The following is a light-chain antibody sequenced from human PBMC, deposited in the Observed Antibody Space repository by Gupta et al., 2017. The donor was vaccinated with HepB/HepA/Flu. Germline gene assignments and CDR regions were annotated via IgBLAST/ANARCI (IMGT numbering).Light chain of an antibody. V-gene: IGKV3-11*01. Sequence: EIVLTQSPATLSLSPGERATLSCRSSQSVSSYLAWYQQKPGQAPRLLIYDASNTATGIPARFSGTSSSIAFTLTIISLVPADFAMYYCCHRWNWRFTFGHGTKVDIK. J-gene: IGKJ3*01. CDR1: QSVSSY. CDR3: CHRWNWRFT. CDR2: DAS.